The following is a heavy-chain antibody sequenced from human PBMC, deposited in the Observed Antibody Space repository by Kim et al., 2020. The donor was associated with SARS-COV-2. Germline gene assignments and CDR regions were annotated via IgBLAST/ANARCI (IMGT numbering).Heavy chain of an antibody. Sequence: ASVKVSCKASGYTFSSYGISWVRQAPGQGLEWMGWISAHNGNTNYAQNLQGRLTMTTDTSTSTAYMELRSLGSDDTAVYYCARAFRHYYDSSGYYVRHVNDMDVWGQGPTVTVSS. V-gene: IGHV1-18*01. CDR2: ISAHNGNT. CDR1: GYTFSSYG. D-gene: IGHD3-22*01. CDR3: ARAFRHYYDSSGYYVRHVNDMDV. J-gene: IGHJ6*02.